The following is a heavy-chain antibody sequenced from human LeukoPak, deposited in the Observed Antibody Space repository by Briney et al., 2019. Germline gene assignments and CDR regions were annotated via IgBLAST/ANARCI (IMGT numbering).Heavy chain of an antibody. J-gene: IGHJ4*02. D-gene: IGHD1-26*01. CDR1: GFTFSSYS. V-gene: IGHV3-48*01. CDR3: ARDPARWELLRWYYFDY. Sequence: GGSLRLSCAASGFTFSSYSMNWVRQAPGKGLEWVSYISSSSSTIYYADSVKGRFTISRDNAKNSLYLQMNSLRAEDTAVYYCARDPARWELLRWYYFDYWGQGTLVTVSS. CDR2: ISSSSSTI.